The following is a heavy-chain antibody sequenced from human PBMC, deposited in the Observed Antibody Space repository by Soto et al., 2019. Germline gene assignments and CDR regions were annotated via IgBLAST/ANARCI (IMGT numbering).Heavy chain of an antibody. J-gene: IGHJ4*02. Sequence: GGSLRLSCAASGFTFSSYAMSWVRQAPGKGLEWVSAISGSGGSTYYADSVKGRFTISRDNSKNTLYLQMNSLRAEDTAVYYCAEDQTMIVVVTNFDYWGQGTLVTVSS. CDR3: AEDQTMIVVVTNFDY. CDR1: GFTFSSYA. CDR2: ISGSGGST. V-gene: IGHV3-23*01. D-gene: IGHD3-22*01.